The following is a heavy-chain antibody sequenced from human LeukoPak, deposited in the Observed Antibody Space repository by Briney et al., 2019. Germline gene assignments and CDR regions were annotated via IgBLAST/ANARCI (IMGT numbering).Heavy chain of an antibody. D-gene: IGHD2-2*01. CDR1: GFTFSSYS. J-gene: IGHJ4*02. Sequence: GGSLRLSCAASGFTFSSYSMNWVRRAPGKGLEWVSSISSSSSYIYYADSVKGRFTISRDNAKNSLYLQMNSLRAEDTAVYYCARGRHCSSTSCYYLDYWGQGTLVTVSS. CDR2: ISSSSSYI. CDR3: ARGRHCSSTSCYYLDY. V-gene: IGHV3-21*01.